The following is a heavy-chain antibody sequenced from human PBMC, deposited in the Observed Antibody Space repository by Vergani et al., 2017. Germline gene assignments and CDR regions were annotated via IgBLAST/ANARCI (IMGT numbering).Heavy chain of an antibody. J-gene: IGHJ4*02. CDR1: GGTFSSYA. CDR2: IIPIFGTA. CDR3: ARVGTPGGWYRPPYDY. V-gene: IGHV1-69*06. D-gene: IGHD6-19*01. Sequence: QVQLVQSGTEVKKPGSSVKVSCKASGGTFSSYAISWVRQAPGQGLEWMGGIIPIFGTANYAQKLQGRVTMTTDTSTSTAYMELRSLRSDDTAVYYCARVGTPGGWYRPPYDYWGQGTLVTVSS.